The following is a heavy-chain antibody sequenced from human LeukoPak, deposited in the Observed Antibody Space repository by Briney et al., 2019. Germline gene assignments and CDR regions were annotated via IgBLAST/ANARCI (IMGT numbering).Heavy chain of an antibody. CDR2: INSDGSST. V-gene: IGHV3-74*01. CDR1: GFXFGSYW. Sequence: PGGSLRLSCAASGFXFGSYWMHWVRQAPGSGLVWVSRINSDGSSTNYADSVKGRFPISRDNAKNTLYLQMNSLRADDTAVYYCAGGWDYFDYWGQGTMVTVSS. CDR3: AGGWDYFDY. J-gene: IGHJ4*02. D-gene: IGHD1-26*01.